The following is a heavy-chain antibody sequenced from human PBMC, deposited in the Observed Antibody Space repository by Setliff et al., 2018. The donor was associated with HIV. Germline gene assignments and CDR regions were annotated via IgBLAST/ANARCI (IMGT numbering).Heavy chain of an antibody. Sequence: SETLSLTCTVSGGSISSSNYYWGWIRQPPGKGLEWIGSIYHSGSTYYNPSLQSRVTMAVDTSKNQFSLKLSSVTAADTAVYYCASYYGADEPSYYFDFWGQGTQVTVSS. CDR2: IYHSGST. V-gene: IGHV4-39*07. CDR3: ASYYGADEPSYYFDF. CDR1: GGSISSSNYY. D-gene: IGHD3-22*01. J-gene: IGHJ4*02.